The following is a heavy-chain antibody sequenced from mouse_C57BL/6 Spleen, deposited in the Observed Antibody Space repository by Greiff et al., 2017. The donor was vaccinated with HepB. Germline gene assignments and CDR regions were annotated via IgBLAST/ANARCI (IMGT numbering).Heavy chain of an antibody. Sequence: QVQLQQPGTELVKPGASVKLSCKASGYTFTSYWMHWVKQRPGQGLEWIGNINPSNGGTNYNEKFKSKATLTVDKSSSTAYMQLSSLTSEDSAVYYCARWDGYDAFWYFDVWGTGTTVTVSS. CDR2: INPSNGGT. J-gene: IGHJ1*03. D-gene: IGHD2-2*01. CDR3: ARWDGYDAFWYFDV. CDR1: GYTFTSYW. V-gene: IGHV1-53*01.